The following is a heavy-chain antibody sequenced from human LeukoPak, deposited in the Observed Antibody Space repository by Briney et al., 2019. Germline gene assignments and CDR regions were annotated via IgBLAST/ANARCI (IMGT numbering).Heavy chain of an antibody. J-gene: IGHJ4*02. V-gene: IGHV3-23*01. Sequence: PGGTLRLSCAASGLPFSIYGMSWVRQAPGKGVEWVSAITGSGSSPYYADSVKGRFTISRDNSKNTLSLQMNSLRAEDTAVYYCAKGSSSSWDHFDYWGQGTLVTVSS. D-gene: IGHD6-13*01. CDR3: AKGSSSSWDHFDY. CDR2: ITGSGSSP. CDR1: GLPFSIYG.